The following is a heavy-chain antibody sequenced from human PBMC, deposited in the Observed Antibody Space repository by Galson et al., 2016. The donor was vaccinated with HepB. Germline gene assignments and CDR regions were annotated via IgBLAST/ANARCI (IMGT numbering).Heavy chain of an antibody. D-gene: IGHD1-26*01. CDR2: IIPFLNLP. CDR3: ANGGWKREPLDH. J-gene: IGHJ4*02. Sequence: SVKVSCTASGRSFTTYTISWLRQVPGQGLEWMGSIIPFLNLPNYAQKFQGRVRMTADETTSTAYMQLSSLRYDDTAVYYCANGGWKREPLDHWGPGTLVTVSS. CDR1: GRSFTTYT. V-gene: IGHV1-69*02.